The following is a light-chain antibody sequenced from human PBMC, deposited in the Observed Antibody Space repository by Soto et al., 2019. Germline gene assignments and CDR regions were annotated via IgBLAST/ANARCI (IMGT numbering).Light chain of an antibody. V-gene: IGKV3-20*01. J-gene: IGKJ1*01. CDR3: QQYGSSPPWT. Sequence: DTVLTQSPGTLSLSPGERATLSCRASQSVSSSYLAWYQQKPGQAPRLLIYGASSRATGIPDRFSGSGSGKDFTLTISRLELEDFAVYYCQQYGSSPPWTFGQGTKVDIK. CDR1: QSVSSSY. CDR2: GAS.